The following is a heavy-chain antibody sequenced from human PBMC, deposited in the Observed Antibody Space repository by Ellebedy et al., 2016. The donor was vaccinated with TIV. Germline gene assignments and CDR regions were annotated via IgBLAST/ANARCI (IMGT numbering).Heavy chain of an antibody. D-gene: IGHD3-16*01. CDR1: GYTFSNYF. CDR3: ARSVMDY. CDR2: INPSSGST. V-gene: IGHV1-46*01. Sequence: AASVKVTCKASGYTFSNYFVHWVRQAPGQGLEWMGIINPSSGSTTYAQKFQVRVTMTEDTSTDTAYMELSSLRSEDTAVYYCARSVMDYWGQGTLVTVSS. J-gene: IGHJ4*02.